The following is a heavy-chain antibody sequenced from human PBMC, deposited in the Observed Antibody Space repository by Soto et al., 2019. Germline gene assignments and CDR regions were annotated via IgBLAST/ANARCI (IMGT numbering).Heavy chain of an antibody. CDR3: ATKYSSTWAYYYYYADV. Sequence: GGSLRLSCAASGFTFSRYWMYWVRQVPGKGLVWVSRIDSDGSRTNYADSVKGRFTISSDNAKNTLYLQMNSLRAEDTAIYYCATKYSSTWAYYYYYADVWGKGTTVTVSS. J-gene: IGHJ6*03. D-gene: IGHD6-13*01. CDR1: GFTFSRYW. V-gene: IGHV3-74*01. CDR2: IDSDGSRT.